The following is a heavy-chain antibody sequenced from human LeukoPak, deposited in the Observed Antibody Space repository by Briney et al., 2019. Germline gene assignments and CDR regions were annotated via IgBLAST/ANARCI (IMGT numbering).Heavy chain of an antibody. Sequence: GGSLRLSCAASGLTFSNAWMNWVRQAPGKGLEWVGRIKSKTDGGTTDYAAPVKGRFTISRDDSKNTLYLQMNSLKTEDTAVYYCTTDPRPFARGYSGYDEANWGQGTLVTVSS. V-gene: IGHV3-15*07. CDR1: GLTFSNAW. CDR3: TTDPRPFARGYSGYDEAN. CDR2: IKSKTDGGTT. J-gene: IGHJ4*02. D-gene: IGHD5-12*01.